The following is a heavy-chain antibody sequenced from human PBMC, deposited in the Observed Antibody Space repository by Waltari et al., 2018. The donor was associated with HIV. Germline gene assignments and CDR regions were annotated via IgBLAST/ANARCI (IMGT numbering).Heavy chain of an antibody. D-gene: IGHD2-2*01. CDR3: ARGWATSSFGP. V-gene: IGHV7-4-1*02. Sequence: QVQLVQSGSELKKPGASVKVSCKASGYTFTTYAINWVRQAPGHGLEWMGWINTKTGNPTYAEGFTGRFVFSLDTADSTAYLQSSSLKAEDTAVEYCARGWATSSFGPWGQGTLVTVSS. J-gene: IGHJ5*02. CDR2: INTKTGNP. CDR1: GYTFTTYA.